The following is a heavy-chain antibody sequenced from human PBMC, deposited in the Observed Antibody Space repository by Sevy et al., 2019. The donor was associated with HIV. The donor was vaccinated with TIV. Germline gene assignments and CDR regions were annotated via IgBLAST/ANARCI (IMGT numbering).Heavy chain of an antibody. CDR3: ARVFCGYLDY. V-gene: IGHV3-30-3*01. Sequence: GGSLRLSCAASGFTFSSYAMHWVRQAPGKGLEWVAVISYDGSNKYYADSVKGRFTISRDNSKNTLYLQMNSLRAEDTAVYYCARVFCGYLDYWDQGTLVTVSS. J-gene: IGHJ4*02. CDR1: GFTFSSYA. D-gene: IGHD2-21*01. CDR2: ISYDGSNK.